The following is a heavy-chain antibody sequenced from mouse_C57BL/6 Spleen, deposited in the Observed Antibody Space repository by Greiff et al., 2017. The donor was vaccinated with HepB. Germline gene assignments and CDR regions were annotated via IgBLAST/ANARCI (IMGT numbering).Heavy chain of an antibody. CDR3: ASPIYDGYYAFAY. Sequence: QVQLKESGAELAKPGASVKLSCKASGYTFTSYWMHWVKQRPGQGLEWIGYINPSSGYTKYNQKFKDKATLTADKSSSTAYMQLSSLTYEDSAVYYCASPIYDGYYAFAYWGQGTLVTVSA. D-gene: IGHD2-3*01. CDR2: INPSSGYT. V-gene: IGHV1-7*01. CDR1: GYTFTSYW. J-gene: IGHJ3*01.